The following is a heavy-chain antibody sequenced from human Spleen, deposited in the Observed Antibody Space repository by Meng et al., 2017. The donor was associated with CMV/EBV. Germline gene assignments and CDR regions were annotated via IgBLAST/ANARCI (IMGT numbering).Heavy chain of an antibody. D-gene: IGHD3-22*01. Sequence: SCGASGFTFSRYAMTWLRQAPGKGLEWLSAVSSGGSNTHYVDSVKGRFTISRDNSKNTVYLQMNSLRAEDTALYYCAKDFSSGWYFHYWGQGTLVTVSS. CDR1: GFTFSRYA. CDR2: VSSGGSNT. V-gene: IGHV3-23*03. CDR3: AKDFSSGWYFHY. J-gene: IGHJ4*02.